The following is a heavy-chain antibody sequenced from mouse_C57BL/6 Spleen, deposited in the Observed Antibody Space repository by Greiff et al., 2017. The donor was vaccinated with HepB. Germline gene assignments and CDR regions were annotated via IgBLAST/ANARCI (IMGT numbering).Heavy chain of an antibody. CDR3: ARLLLYYFDY. J-gene: IGHJ2*01. D-gene: IGHD1-1*01. V-gene: IGHV1-7*01. CDR2: INPSSGYT. CDR1: GYTFTSYW. Sequence: VQLQQSGAELAKPGASVKLSCKASGYTFTSYWMHWVKQRPGQGLEWIGYINPSSGYTKYNQKFKDKATLTADISSSTAYMQLSSLTYEDSAVYYCARLLLYYFDYWGQGTTLTVSS.